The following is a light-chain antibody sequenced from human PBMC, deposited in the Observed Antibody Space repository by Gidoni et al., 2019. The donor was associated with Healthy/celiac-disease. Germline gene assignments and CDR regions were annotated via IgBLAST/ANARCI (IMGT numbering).Light chain of an antibody. V-gene: IGLV1-44*01. J-gene: IGLJ2*01. Sequence: QSVLTQPPSASGTPGQRVTISCTGTSSNIGSNTVSWYQQLPGTAPKLLIYSNNQRPAGVPDRFSGAKSGTSASLASSGLQYEDEADYYCAAWDDSLNGVVFGGGTKLT. CDR2: SNN. CDR3: AAWDDSLNGVV. CDR1: SSNIGSNT.